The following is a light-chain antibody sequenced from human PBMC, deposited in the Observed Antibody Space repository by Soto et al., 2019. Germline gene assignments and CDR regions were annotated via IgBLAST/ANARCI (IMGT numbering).Light chain of an antibody. J-gene: IGKJ4*01. V-gene: IGKV3-15*01. CDR1: QSVSSN. CDR3: QQYNNWPPLT. CDR2: GAS. Sequence: EIVMTQSPATLSVSPGERATLSCRASQSVSSNLAWYQQKPGQAPRLLIYGASTRATGIPARFSGSGSGTEFTLTISGLQSEDFAVYYCQQYNNWPPLTCGRGTKVEIK.